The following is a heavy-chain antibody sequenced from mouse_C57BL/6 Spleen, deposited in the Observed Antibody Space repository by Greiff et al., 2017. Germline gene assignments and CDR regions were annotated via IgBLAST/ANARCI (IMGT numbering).Heavy chain of an antibody. CDR3: ARCNDYHFDY. D-gene: IGHD2-4*01. CDR1: GFTFTDYY. V-gene: IGHV7-3*01. Sequence: EVKLVESGGGLVQPGGSLSLSCAASGFTFTDYYMSWVRQPPGKALEWLGFIRNKANGYTTDYSSSVKGRFTISRDNSPSILYLQMNALRAEDRSTYYCARCNDYHFDYWGQGTTLTVSS. CDR2: IRNKANGYTT. J-gene: IGHJ2*01.